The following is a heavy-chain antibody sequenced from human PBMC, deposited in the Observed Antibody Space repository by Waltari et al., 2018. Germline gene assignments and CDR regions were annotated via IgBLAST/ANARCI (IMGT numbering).Heavy chain of an antibody. CDR3: AREGPPRDYDFWSGYYDY. CDR2: IYTSGST. J-gene: IGHJ4*02. V-gene: IGHV4-4*07. Sequence: VQLQESGPGLVKPSETLSLTCTVSGGSISSYYWRWIRPPAGQGLEWIGRIYTSGSTNYNPSRKSRVTMSVDTSKNQFSLKLSSVTAADTAVYYCAREGPPRDYDFWSGYYDYWGQGTLVTVSS. CDR1: GGSISSYY. D-gene: IGHD3-3*01.